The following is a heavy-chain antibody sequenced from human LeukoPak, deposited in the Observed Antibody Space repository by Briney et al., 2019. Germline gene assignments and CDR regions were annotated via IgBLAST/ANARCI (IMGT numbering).Heavy chain of an antibody. Sequence: PGGSLRLSCAASGFTFRSYWMHWVRQAPGKGLVWVSRINIDGSSGSYADSVEGRFTISRDNAKNTVYLQMNSLRAEDTAVYYCAKGPPDSSSWYKRTEGWGQGTLVTVSS. CDR3: AKGPPDSSSWYKRTEG. CDR2: INIDGSSG. V-gene: IGHV3-74*01. D-gene: IGHD6-13*01. J-gene: IGHJ4*02. CDR1: GFTFRSYW.